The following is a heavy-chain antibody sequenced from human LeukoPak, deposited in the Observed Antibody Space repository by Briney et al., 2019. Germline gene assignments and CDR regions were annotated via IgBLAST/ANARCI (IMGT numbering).Heavy chain of an antibody. CDR2: INPTSGGT. D-gene: IGHD2-15*01. Sequence: ASVKVSCKVSGYNFPGYYMHWVRQAPGQGLEWMGWINPTSGGTSYAQKFQGRVTVTRDTSISTAYMELSSLRSDDTAVYYCAGSRLGYCSGGACYASDYWGQGTLVTVSS. CDR1: GYNFPGYY. J-gene: IGHJ4*02. V-gene: IGHV1-2*02. CDR3: AGSRLGYCSGGACYASDY.